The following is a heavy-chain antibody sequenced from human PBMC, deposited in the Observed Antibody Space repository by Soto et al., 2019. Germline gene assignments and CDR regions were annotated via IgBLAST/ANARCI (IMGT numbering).Heavy chain of an antibody. D-gene: IGHD2-15*01. CDR1: GGTFSSYA. V-gene: IGHV1-69*01. Sequence: QVQLVQSGAEVRKPGSSVKVSCKVSGGTFSSYAVSWVRQAPGQGLEWMGGIIPLLRRATYAQKLQGRVTITVDESATTAYIALSGLRSEATAMYYCARRVWDCSGGSCYGRFGPWGQGTLVTVSS. J-gene: IGHJ5*02. CDR3: ARRVWDCSGGSCYGRFGP. CDR2: IIPLLRRA.